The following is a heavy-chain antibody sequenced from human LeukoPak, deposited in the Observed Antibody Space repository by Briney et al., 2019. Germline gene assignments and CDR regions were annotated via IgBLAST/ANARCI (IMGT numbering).Heavy chain of an antibody. J-gene: IGHJ4*02. D-gene: IGHD6-19*01. Sequence: PGGSLGLSCAASGFTFSSYSMNWVRQAPGKGLEWVSSISSSSSYIYYADSVKGRFTISRDNAKNSLYLQMNSLRAEDTAVYYCARSSAVAGTLDYWGQGTLVTVSS. CDR3: ARSSAVAGTLDY. CDR2: ISSSSSYI. CDR1: GFTFSSYS. V-gene: IGHV3-21*01.